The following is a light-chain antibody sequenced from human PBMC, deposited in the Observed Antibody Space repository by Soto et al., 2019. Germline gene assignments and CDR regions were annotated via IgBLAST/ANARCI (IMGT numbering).Light chain of an antibody. CDR1: QSVSSSY. V-gene: IGKV3-20*01. Sequence: EIVLTQSPGTLSLSPGERATLSCRASQSVSSSYLAWYQQKPGQAPRLLIYGASSRATGIPDRFSGSGSGTDFTLTISRLEPEDFAVCYCQQYGSSPRWTFGQGTKVDTK. J-gene: IGKJ1*01. CDR3: QQYGSSPRWT. CDR2: GAS.